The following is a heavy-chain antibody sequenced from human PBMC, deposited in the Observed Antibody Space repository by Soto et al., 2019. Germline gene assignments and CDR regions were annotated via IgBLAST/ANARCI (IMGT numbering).Heavy chain of an antibody. CDR2: MNPNSGNT. Sequence: ASVKVSCKASGYTFTSYDINWVRQATGQGLEWMGWMNPNSGNTGYAQKFQGRVTMTRNTSISTAYMELSSLRSEDTAVYYCARGAYDYIWGSYRTNGQYFFDYSGQATLVTVSS. D-gene: IGHD3-16*02. CDR3: ARGAYDYIWGSYRTNGQYFFDY. CDR1: GYTFTSYD. J-gene: IGHJ4*02. V-gene: IGHV1-8*01.